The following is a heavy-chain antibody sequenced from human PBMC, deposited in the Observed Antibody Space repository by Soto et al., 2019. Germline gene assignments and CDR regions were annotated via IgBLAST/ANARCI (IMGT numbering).Heavy chain of an antibody. D-gene: IGHD4-17*01. CDR3: AWSLTVTRFDQ. Sequence: QVHLQESGPGLVKPSETLSLFCNVSGGSMSNNYWTWIRQAPGKGLEWIGYVFYTGSTNYNPSLKSRVSISVDTSKKYFSLRLTSVTAADTAVYYCAWSLTVTRFDQWGQGTRVTVS. CDR2: VFYTGST. V-gene: IGHV4-59*01. J-gene: IGHJ4*02. CDR1: GGSMSNNY.